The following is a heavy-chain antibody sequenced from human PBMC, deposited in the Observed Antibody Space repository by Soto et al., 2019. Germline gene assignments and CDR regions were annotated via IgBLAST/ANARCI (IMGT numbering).Heavy chain of an antibody. CDR2: IYYSGST. J-gene: IGHJ4*02. V-gene: IGHV4-30-4*01. CDR1: GGSISSGDYY. D-gene: IGHD4-17*01. CDR3: ARDLRDYGDPYFDY. Sequence: PSETLSLTCTVSGGSISSGDYYWSWIRQPPGKGLEWIGYIYYSGSTYYNPSLKSRVTISVDTSKNQFSLKLSSVTAADTAVYYCARDLRDYGDPYFDYWGQGTLVTVSS.